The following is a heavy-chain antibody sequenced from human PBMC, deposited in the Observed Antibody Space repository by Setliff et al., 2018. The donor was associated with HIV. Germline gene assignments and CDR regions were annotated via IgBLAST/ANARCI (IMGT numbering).Heavy chain of an antibody. CDR1: GGTFSSSA. Sequence: SVKVSCKASGGTFSSSALSWVRQARGQGPEWLGGIIPVFGMTDYAHNFQGRLTITADTSTSTAYMELLSLRSEDTAIYYCATQTVAVGAPGYFDSWGQGTLVTVSS. CDR2: IIPVFGMT. V-gene: IGHV1-69*10. J-gene: IGHJ4*02. CDR3: ATQTVAVGAPGYFDS. D-gene: IGHD2-15*01.